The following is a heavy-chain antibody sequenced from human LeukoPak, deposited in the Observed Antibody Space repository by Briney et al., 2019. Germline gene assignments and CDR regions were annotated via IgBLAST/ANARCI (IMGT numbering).Heavy chain of an antibody. CDR2: IGIPGDT. V-gene: IGHV3-13*01. J-gene: IGHJ4*02. D-gene: IGHD1-7*01. CDR3: ARWNCDIRGFDN. Sequence: PGGSLRLSCVGSGFTFSGYDMHWLRQATGKGLEWVSGIGIPGDTYYPGSVKGRFTISRENTKNSFYLQMNSLRAEDTAVYYCARWNCDIRGFDNWGQGTLVTVSS. CDR1: GFTFSGYD.